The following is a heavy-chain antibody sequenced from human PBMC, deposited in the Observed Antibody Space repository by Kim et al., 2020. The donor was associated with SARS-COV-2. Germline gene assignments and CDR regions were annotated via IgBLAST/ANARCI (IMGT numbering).Heavy chain of an antibody. CDR2: IYAGGRT. V-gene: IGHV4-4*07. J-gene: IGHJ4*02. D-gene: IGHD3-3*01. Sequence: SETLSLTCTVSGDSIGSYFWTWIRQPAGKGLEWIGRIYAGGRTFYNPSLQSRVTMSVDTSKNQFSLKLSSVTAADTALYYCARGTVFGVHTYYFDYWGPG. CDR1: GDSIGSYF. CDR3: ARGTVFGVHTYYFDY.